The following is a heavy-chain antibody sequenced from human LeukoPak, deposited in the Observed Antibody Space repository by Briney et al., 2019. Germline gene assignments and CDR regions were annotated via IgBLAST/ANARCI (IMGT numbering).Heavy chain of an antibody. CDR2: IWYDGSNK. J-gene: IGHJ5*02. V-gene: IGHV3-33*01. CDR3: ARGVPAAISWFDP. Sequence: PGRSLRLSCAASGFTFSSYGMHWVRQAPGNGLEWVAVIWYDGSNKYYADSVKGRFTISRDNSKNTLYLQMNSLRAEDTAVYYCARGVPAAISWFDPWGQGTLVTVSS. CDR1: GFTFSSYG. D-gene: IGHD2-2*02.